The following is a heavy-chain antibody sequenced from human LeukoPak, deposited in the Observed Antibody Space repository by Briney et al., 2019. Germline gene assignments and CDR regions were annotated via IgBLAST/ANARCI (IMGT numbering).Heavy chain of an antibody. D-gene: IGHD3-9*01. Sequence: SETLSHTCAVYGGSFSGYYWSWIRQPPGKGLEWIGEINHSGSTNYNPSLKSRVTISVDTSKNQFSLKPSSVTAADTAVYYCARLNYDILTGYLDYWGQGTLVTVSS. CDR3: ARLNYDILTGYLDY. CDR2: INHSGST. V-gene: IGHV4-34*01. CDR1: GGSFSGYY. J-gene: IGHJ4*02.